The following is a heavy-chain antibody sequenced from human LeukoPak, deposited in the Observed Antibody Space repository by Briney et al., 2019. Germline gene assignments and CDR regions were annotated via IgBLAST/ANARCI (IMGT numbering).Heavy chain of an antibody. CDR1: GSTFISYW. CDR2: IKQDGSEK. V-gene: IGHV3-7*01. D-gene: IGHD1-26*01. J-gene: IGHJ4*02. Sequence: PGASLTPSCAPSGSTFISYWMSWVRHPPGKGLEWVANIKQDGSEKYYVDSVKGRFTISRDNAKNSLYLQMNSLRAEDTAVYYCARDHLVDIVGSIDYWGQGTLVTVSS. CDR3: ARDHLVDIVGSIDY.